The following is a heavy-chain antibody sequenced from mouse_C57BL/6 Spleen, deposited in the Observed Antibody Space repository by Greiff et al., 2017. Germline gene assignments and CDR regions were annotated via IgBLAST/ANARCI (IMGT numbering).Heavy chain of an antibody. CDR1: GFTFSDYG. D-gene: IGHD1-1*01. J-gene: IGHJ3*01. V-gene: IGHV5-15*04. CDR3: ARPYYGSSPAWFAY. CDR2: ISNLAYSI. Sequence: EVMLVESGGGLVQPGGSLKLSCAASGFTFSDYGMAWVRQAPRKGPEWVAFISNLAYSIYYADTVTGRFTISRENAKNTLYLEMSSLRSEDTAMYYCARPYYGSSPAWFAYWGQGTLVTVSA.